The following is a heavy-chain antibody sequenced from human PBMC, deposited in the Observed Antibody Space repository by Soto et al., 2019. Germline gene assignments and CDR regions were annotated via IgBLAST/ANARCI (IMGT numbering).Heavy chain of an antibody. CDR3: AAGSEGLPGFDY. J-gene: IGHJ4*02. D-gene: IGHD3-3*01. CDR1: GYTLTELS. Sequence: ASVKVSCKVSGYTLTELSMHWVRQAPGKGLEWMGGFDPEDGETIYAQKFQGRVTMTEDTSTDTAYMELSSLRSEDTAAYYCAAGSEGLPGFDYWGQGTLVTVSS. CDR2: FDPEDGET. V-gene: IGHV1-24*01.